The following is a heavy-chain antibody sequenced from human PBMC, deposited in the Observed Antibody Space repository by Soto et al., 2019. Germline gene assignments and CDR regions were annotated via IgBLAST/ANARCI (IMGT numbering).Heavy chain of an antibody. J-gene: IGHJ4*02. Sequence: PSETLSLTCTVSGGSISSSSYYWGWIRQPPGKGLEWIGSIYYSGSTYYNPSLKSRVTISVDTSKNQFSLELSSVTAADTAVYYCARHLTASSYYDFWSGYYYLDYWGQGTLVTVSS. CDR3: ARHLTASSYYDFWSGYYYLDY. CDR1: GGSISSSSYY. V-gene: IGHV4-39*01. CDR2: IYYSGST. D-gene: IGHD3-3*01.